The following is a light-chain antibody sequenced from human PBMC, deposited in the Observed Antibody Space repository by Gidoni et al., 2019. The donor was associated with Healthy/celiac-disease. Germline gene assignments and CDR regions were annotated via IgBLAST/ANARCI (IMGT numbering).Light chain of an antibody. V-gene: IGKV3-15*01. CDR2: GAS. J-gene: IGKJ4*01. CDR3: QQYNNWLT. Sequence: EIVMTQSPATLSVSPGERATLSCRASQSVSINLAWYQQKPGQAPRLLIYGASTRATGIPARFSGSGSGTDFTLTISSLQSEDFAVYYCQQYNNWLTFGGGTKVEIK. CDR1: QSVSIN.